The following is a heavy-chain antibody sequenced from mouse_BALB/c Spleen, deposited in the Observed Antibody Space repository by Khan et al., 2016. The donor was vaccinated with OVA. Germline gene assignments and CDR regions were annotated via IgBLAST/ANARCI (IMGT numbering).Heavy chain of an antibody. CDR3: ARAYYRDDGYYAMDY. J-gene: IGHJ4*01. Sequence: VELKQSGPGLVAPSQSLSITCTVSGFSLSRYNIHWVRQPPGKGLEWLGMIWGGGGTDYNSTLKSRLSIRKDNSKSQVFLKMNSLQTDDTAMYYCARAYYRDDGYYAMDYWGQGTPVTVSS. V-gene: IGHV2-6-4*01. CDR1: GFSLSRYN. D-gene: IGHD2-14*01. CDR2: IWGGGGT.